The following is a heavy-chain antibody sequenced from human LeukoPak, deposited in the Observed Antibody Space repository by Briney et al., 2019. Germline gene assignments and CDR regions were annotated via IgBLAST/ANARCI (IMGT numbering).Heavy chain of an antibody. CDR1: GFTFSSYS. J-gene: IGHJ4*02. CDR3: ASTPKTTVTAH. D-gene: IGHD4-17*01. Sequence: QSGGSLRLSCAASGFTFSSYSMNWVRQAPGKGLEWVSYISSSSSTIYYADSVKGRFTISRDSAKNSLYLQMNSLRAEDTAVYYCASTPKTTVTAHWGQGTLVTVSS. V-gene: IGHV3-48*04. CDR2: ISSSSSTI.